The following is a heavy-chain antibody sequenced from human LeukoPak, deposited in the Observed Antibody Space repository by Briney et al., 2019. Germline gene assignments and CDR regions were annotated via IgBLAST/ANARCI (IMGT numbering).Heavy chain of an antibody. V-gene: IGHV4-59*01. CDR1: VGSISNYY. D-gene: IGHD1-26*01. Sequence: SETLSLTCTVCVGSISNYYGSWSRPPPGEGLERSGYIYYSGSTNYNSSLESRVTISVDTSKNQFPLKLSSVTAADPAVCYCARGGWSLDLWGRGTLVTVSS. CDR3: ARGGWSLDL. CDR2: IYYSGST. J-gene: IGHJ2*01.